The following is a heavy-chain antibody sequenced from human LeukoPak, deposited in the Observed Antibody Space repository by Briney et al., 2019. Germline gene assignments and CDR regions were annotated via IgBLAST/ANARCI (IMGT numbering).Heavy chain of an antibody. D-gene: IGHD2-2*01. J-gene: IGHJ4*02. CDR3: AKGYCSSTSCFSLDY. V-gene: IGHV3-9*01. Sequence: PGGSLRLSCAASGFTFDDYGMHWVRQAPGKGLEWVSGISWNSGSIGYADSVKGRFTISRDNAKNSLYLQMNSLRAEDTALYYCAKGYCSSTSCFSLDYWGQGTLVTVSS. CDR1: GFTFDDYG. CDR2: ISWNSGSI.